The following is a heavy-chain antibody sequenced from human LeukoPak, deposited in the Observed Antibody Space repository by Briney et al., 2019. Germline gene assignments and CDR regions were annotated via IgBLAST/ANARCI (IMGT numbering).Heavy chain of an antibody. CDR2: VNPIGGGT. D-gene: IGHD4-11*01. J-gene: IGHJ4*02. CDR1: GYTFTDHK. Sequence: ASVKVSCTASGYTFTDHKLHWVRQAPGQGLEWLGWVNPIGGGTDYTRKFQGRVTMTRDTSVNTAYMQLNNLRSDDTAVYFCARGGATVMDFDYWGQGTLVTVSS. CDR3: ARGGATVMDFDY. V-gene: IGHV1-2*02.